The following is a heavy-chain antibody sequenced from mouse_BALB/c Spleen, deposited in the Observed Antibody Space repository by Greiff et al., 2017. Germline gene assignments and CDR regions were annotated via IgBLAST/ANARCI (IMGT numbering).Heavy chain of an antibody. Sequence: EVKLMESGAELVRSGASVKLSCTASGFNIKDYYMHWVKQRPEQGLEWIGWIDPENGDTEYAPKFQGKATMTADTSSNTAYLQLSSLTSEDTAVYYCTRYVYGSPFAYWGQGTLVTVSA. V-gene: IGHV14-4*02. J-gene: IGHJ3*01. CDR2: IDPENGDT. CDR1: GFNIKDYY. D-gene: IGHD1-1*01. CDR3: TRYVYGSPFAY.